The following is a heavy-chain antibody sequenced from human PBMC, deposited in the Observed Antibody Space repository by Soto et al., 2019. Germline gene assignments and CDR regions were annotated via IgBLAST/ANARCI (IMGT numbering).Heavy chain of an antibody. CDR1: GGTFRNYG. V-gene: IGHV1-69*13. J-gene: IGHJ6*02. CDR3: GRYCSGGSCHTLDYYGMDV. CDR2: IIPVFGTT. D-gene: IGHD2-15*01. Sequence: SVKVSCKASGGTFRNYGIGGVLQAPLQGLDGMGGIIPVFGTTNYAQKFQGRVTTTADESTSTAYIEVSSLRSEDTAMFYCGRYCSGGSCHTLDYYGMDVWGQGTTVTVSS.